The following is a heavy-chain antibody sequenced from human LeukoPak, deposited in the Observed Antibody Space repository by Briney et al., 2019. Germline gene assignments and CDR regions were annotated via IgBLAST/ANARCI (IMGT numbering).Heavy chain of an antibody. CDR3: AKVAAAAGTTNRDPPALEYYYMDV. CDR1: GFTFSSYG. J-gene: IGHJ6*03. V-gene: IGHV3-33*06. CDR2: IWYDGSNK. D-gene: IGHD6-13*01. Sequence: GGSLRLSCAASGFTFSSYGMHWVRQAPGKGLEWVAVIWYDGSNKCYADSVKGRFTISRDNSKNTLYLQMNSLRAEDTAVYYCAKVAAAAGTTNRDPPALEYYYMDVWGKGTTVTVSS.